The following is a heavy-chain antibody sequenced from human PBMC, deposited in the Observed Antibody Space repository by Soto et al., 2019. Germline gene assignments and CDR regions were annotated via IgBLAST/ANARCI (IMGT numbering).Heavy chain of an antibody. D-gene: IGHD6-19*01. CDR3: AMIEYRSGSHY. Sequence: ASVKVSCKASGYTLIDYYTHWVRQAPGQGLEWMGRISPKSGAINYAQKFQGRVTLTWDTSLNTAYMELSSLRSDHTALYCCAMIEYRSGSHYWRQRSPVNVSS. V-gene: IGHV1-2*02. CDR2: ISPKSGAI. J-gene: IGHJ4*02. CDR1: GYTLIDYY.